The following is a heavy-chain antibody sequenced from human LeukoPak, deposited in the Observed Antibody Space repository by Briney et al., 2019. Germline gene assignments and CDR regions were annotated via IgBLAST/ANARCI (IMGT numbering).Heavy chain of an antibody. CDR2: IYHSGST. V-gene: IGHV4-30-2*01. J-gene: IGHJ2*01. D-gene: IGHD4-17*01. CDR1: GGSISSGGYS. Sequence: SETLSLTCAVSGGSISSGGYSWSWIRQPPGKGLEWIGYIYHSGSTYYNPSLKSRVTISVDRSKNQFSLKLSSVTAADTAVYYCASDRTTVTTRYFDLWGRGTLVTVSS. CDR3: ASDRTTVTTRYFDL.